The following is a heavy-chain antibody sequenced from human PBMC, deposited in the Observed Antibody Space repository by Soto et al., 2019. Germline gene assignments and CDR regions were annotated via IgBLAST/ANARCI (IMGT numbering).Heavy chain of an antibody. CDR1: GGSFSGHS. CDR2: INHSGRV. V-gene: IGHV4-34*01. CDR3: STRAYDTNGYYRFDP. Sequence: TLSLTCAVYGGSFSGHSWTWIRQSPGKGLEWIGDINHSGRVNYSPSLKSRVTISLDTSKNQFSLTLSAVTAADTAMYYCSTRAYDTNGYYRFDPWGQGTLVTVSS. J-gene: IGHJ5*01. D-gene: IGHD3-22*01.